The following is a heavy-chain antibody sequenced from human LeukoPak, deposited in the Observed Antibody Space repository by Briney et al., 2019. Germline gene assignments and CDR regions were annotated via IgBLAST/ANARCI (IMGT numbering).Heavy chain of an antibody. Sequence: GGSLGLSCAASGFTFSTYAMSWVRQAPGKGLDWVAAISGPGTRTYYADSVRGRFTISRDNSRNTLYLQMNSLRAEDTAIYYCAKDFWSGYEHHDYWGQGTLVTVSS. J-gene: IGHJ4*02. CDR3: AKDFWSGYEHHDY. CDR2: ISGPGTRT. D-gene: IGHD3-3*01. V-gene: IGHV3-23*01. CDR1: GFTFSTYA.